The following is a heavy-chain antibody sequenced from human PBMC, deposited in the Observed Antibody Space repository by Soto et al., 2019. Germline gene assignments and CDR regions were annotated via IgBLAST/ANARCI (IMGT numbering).Heavy chain of an antibody. CDR3: AKGRYYFWSPYYFDS. D-gene: IGHD3-3*01. J-gene: IGHJ4*02. CDR2: ITWNSRVL. V-gene: IGHV3-9*01. CDR1: GLNFDDFA. Sequence: EVQLVESGGRLVQPGRSLRLSCVGTGLNFDDFAMHWVRQAPGKGLEWVSGITWNSRVLAYADSVKGRFTISRDNARNSMYLKMDSLRDEDTALYYCAKGRYYFWSPYYFDSWGQGTLVTVSS.